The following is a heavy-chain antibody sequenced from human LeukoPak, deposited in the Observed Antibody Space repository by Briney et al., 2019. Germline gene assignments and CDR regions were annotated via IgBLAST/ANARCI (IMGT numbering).Heavy chain of an antibody. Sequence: SETLSLTCAVYGGSFSGYYWSWIRQPPGKGLEWIGEINHSGSTNYNPSLKSRVTISVDTSKNQFSLKLSSVTAADTAVYYCARARLFGYYYYYMDVWGKGTTVTVSS. CDR3: ARARLFGYYYYYMDV. J-gene: IGHJ6*03. V-gene: IGHV4-34*01. D-gene: IGHD4/OR15-4a*01. CDR1: GGSFSGYY. CDR2: INHSGST.